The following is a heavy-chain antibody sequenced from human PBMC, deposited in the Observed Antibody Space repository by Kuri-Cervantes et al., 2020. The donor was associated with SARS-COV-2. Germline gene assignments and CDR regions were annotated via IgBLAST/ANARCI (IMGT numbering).Heavy chain of an antibody. J-gene: IGHJ4*02. CDR1: GFTFSSYA. CDR2: IDRSGIT. CDR3: ARGREIYRASVSKLDYFDY. V-gene: IGHV4-34*01. D-gene: IGHD1-14*01. Sequence: GSLRLSCAASGFTFSSYAMSWVRRPPGKGLEWIGEIDRSGITNYTPSLKSRVTMSMDTSRNQFSLNLNSVTAADTAVYYCARGREIYRASVSKLDYFDYWGQGSLVTVSS.